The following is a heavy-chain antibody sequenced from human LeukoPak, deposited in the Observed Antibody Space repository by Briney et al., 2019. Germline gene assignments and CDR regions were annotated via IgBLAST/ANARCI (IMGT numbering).Heavy chain of an antibody. CDR2: IYYSGST. Sequence: TLSLTCTVSGGSISSGDYYWSWIRQPPGKGLEWIGYIYYSGSTYYNPSLKSRVTISVDTSKNQFSLKLSSVTAADTAVYYCARGPPPHYGMDVWGQGTTVTVSS. V-gene: IGHV4-30-4*01. CDR1: GGSISSGDYY. CDR3: ARGPPPHYGMDV. J-gene: IGHJ6*02.